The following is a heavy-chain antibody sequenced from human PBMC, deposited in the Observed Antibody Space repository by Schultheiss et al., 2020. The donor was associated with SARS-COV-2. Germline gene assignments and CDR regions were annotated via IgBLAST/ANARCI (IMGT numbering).Heavy chain of an antibody. V-gene: IGHV3-30*19. CDR3: AREDYYYGMNV. Sequence: GGSLRLSCAASGFTFSSYGMHWVRQAPGKGLEWVAVIWYDGSNKYYADSVKGRFTISRDNSKNTLFLQMNSLRAEDTAVYYCAREDYYYGMNVWGQGTAVTVSS. CDR2: IWYDGSNK. J-gene: IGHJ6*02. CDR1: GFTFSSYG.